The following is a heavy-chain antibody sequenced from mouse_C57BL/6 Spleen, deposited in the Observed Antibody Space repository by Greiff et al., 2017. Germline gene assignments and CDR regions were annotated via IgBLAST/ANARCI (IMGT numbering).Heavy chain of an antibody. Sequence: EVQLQQSGPELVKPGASVKISCKASGYTFTDYYMNWVKQSHGKSLEWIGDINPNNGGTSYNQKFKGKATLTVDKSSSTAYMELRSLTSEDSAVYYCARGGIYYDYFYYFDYWGQGTTLTVSS. J-gene: IGHJ2*01. CDR2: INPNNGGT. CDR3: ARGGIYYDYFYYFDY. D-gene: IGHD2-4*01. V-gene: IGHV1-26*01. CDR1: GYTFTDYY.